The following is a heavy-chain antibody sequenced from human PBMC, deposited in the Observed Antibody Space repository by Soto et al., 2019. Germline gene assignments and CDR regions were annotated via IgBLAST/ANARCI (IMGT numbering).Heavy chain of an antibody. V-gene: IGHV6-1*01. CDR1: GDSVSSNSAA. Sequence: SQTLSLTCVISGDSVSSNSAAWNWIRQSPSRGLEWLGRTYYRSKWYNDYAVSVKGRITINPDTSKNQFSLQLNSVTPEDTDVYYCASDAPRGSYYYCYGMDVWGQGATVTVSS. CDR2: TYYRSKWYN. J-gene: IGHJ6*02. CDR3: ASDAPRGSYYYCYGMDV.